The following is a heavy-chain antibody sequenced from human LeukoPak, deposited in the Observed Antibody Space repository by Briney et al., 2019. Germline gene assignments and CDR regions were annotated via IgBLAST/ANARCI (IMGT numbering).Heavy chain of an antibody. J-gene: IGHJ4*02. CDR1: GYTFTSYG. D-gene: IGHD3-10*01. V-gene: IGHV1-46*01. CDR2: INPSGGST. CDR3: ARDGFSTDGVYGSGSYYNPFDY. Sequence: ASVKVSCKVSGYTFTSYGISWVRQAPGQRLEWMGIINPSGGSTSYAQKFQGRVTMTRDTSTSTVYMELSSLRSEDTAVYYCARDGFSTDGVYGSGSYYNPFDYWGQGTLVTVSS.